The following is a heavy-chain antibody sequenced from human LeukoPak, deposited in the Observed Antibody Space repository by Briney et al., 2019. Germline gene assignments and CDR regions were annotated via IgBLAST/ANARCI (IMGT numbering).Heavy chain of an antibody. D-gene: IGHD5-18*01. Sequence: GGSLRLSCAASGFTFSSYGMHWVRQAPGKGLEWVAVMSYDGSNKYFADSVKGRFTISRDNSKYTLYLQMNSLRAEDTAVYYCARDWSVRGYSYGYGMDVWGQGTTVTVSS. CDR1: GFTFSSYG. J-gene: IGHJ6*02. V-gene: IGHV3-30*03. CDR3: ARDWSVRGYSYGYGMDV. CDR2: MSYDGSNK.